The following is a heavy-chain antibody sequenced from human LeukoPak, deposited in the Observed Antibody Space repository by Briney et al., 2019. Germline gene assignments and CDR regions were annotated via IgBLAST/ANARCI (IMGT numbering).Heavy chain of an antibody. J-gene: IGHJ4*02. Sequence: GGSLRLSCAASGFTFGSYAMTWVRQAPGKGLEWISYISGGSSTTHYADSVKGRFTISRDNAKNSLYLQMNSLRDEDTAVYYCARDPYSSGWFDFWGQGTLVTVSS. D-gene: IGHD6-19*01. CDR3: ARDPYSSGWFDF. CDR2: ISGGSSTT. CDR1: GFTFGSYA. V-gene: IGHV3-48*02.